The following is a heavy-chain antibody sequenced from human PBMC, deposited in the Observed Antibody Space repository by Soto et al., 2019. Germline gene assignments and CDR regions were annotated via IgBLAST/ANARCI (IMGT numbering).Heavy chain of an antibody. CDR1: GASISSGDFY. CDR3: GRGNGDYRNWFDP. J-gene: IGHJ5*02. CDR2: IYSSGST. D-gene: IGHD4-17*01. Sequence: SETLSLTCTVSGASISSGDFYWSWIRQPPGKGLEWIGYIYSSGSTYYNPSLKSRVTMSRDTSKNQFSLKLTSMTAADTAVYYCGRGNGDYRNWFDPWGQGTLVTVSS. V-gene: IGHV4-30-4*01.